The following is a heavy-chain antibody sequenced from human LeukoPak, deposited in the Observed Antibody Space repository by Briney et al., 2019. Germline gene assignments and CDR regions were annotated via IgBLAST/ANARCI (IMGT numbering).Heavy chain of an antibody. CDR1: GGSISSHY. D-gene: IGHD5-18*01. CDR3: AVGVDTAMATAPWYYYYMDV. V-gene: IGHV3-66*02. CDR2: IYSGGST. J-gene: IGHJ6*03. Sequence: ETLSLTCTVSGGSISSHYWSWIRQPPGKGLEWVSVIYSGGSTYYADSVKGRFTISRDNSKNTLYLQMNSLRAEDTAVYYCAVGVDTAMATAPWYYYYMDVWGKGTTVTVSS.